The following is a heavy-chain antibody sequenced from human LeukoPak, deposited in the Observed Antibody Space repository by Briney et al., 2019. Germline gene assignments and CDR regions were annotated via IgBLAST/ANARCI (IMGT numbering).Heavy chain of an antibody. J-gene: IGHJ4*02. V-gene: IGHV4-59*08. CDR1: GGSISSYY. D-gene: IGHD6-13*01. CDR3: ARHGPGGLIAAAAAAFDY. CDR2: IYYSGST. Sequence: SETLSLTCTVSGGSISSYYWSWIRQPPGKGLEWIGYIYYSGSTNYNPSLKSRVTISVDTSKNQFSLKLSSVTAADTAVYYCARHGPGGLIAAAAAAFDYWGQGTLVTVSS.